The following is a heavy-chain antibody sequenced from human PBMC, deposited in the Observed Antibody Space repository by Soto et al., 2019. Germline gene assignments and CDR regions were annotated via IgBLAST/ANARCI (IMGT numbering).Heavy chain of an antibody. V-gene: IGHV4-30-2*01. D-gene: IGHD4-17*01. CDR1: GGSISSGGYS. Sequence: QLQLQESGSGLVKPSQTLSLTCAVPGGSISSGGYSWSWIRQPPGKGLEWIGYIYHIGSTYYNPSLTSRVTISGDRSKNQFSLKLSSVTAADTAVYYCARVRFVSANTLTTGGFFDYWGQGTLVTVSS. J-gene: IGHJ4*02. CDR3: ARVRFVSANTLTTGGFFDY. CDR2: IYHIGST.